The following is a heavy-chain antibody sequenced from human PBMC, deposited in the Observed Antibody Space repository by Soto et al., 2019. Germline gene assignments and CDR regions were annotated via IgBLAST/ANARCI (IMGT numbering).Heavy chain of an antibody. J-gene: IGHJ6*02. V-gene: IGHV3-48*02. Sequence: EAHLVESGGALVQPGGSLRLSCEASGFTFSSYGMKWIRQAPGKGLEWISYISSASTTIYYADSVEGRFTISRDNAKNSLYLQMNRLRDEDTAVYFCARLIRPGNYYYYYGVDVWGQGTTVTVSS. CDR2: ISSASTTI. CDR1: GFTFSSYG. D-gene: IGHD6-6*01. CDR3: ARLIRPGNYYYYYGVDV.